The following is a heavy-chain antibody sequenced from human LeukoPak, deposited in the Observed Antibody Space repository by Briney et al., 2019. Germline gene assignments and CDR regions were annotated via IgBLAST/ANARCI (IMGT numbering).Heavy chain of an antibody. CDR1: GFTFSSYN. Sequence: PAGSLRLSCAASGFTFSSYNMNWVRQAPGQGLEWVSYITSSSSTIYYADSVKGRFTISRDNAQNSLYLQMNSLRDEDTAVYYCARDRQSGSPHYFDSWGQGTLVTVSS. V-gene: IGHV3-48*02. J-gene: IGHJ4*02. CDR3: ARDRQSGSPHYFDS. D-gene: IGHD5-12*01. CDR2: ITSSSSTI.